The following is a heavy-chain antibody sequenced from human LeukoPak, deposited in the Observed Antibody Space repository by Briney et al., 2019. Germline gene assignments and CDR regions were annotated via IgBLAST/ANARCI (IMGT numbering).Heavy chain of an antibody. Sequence: ASVKVSCKTSGYTFSDYYIHWVRQAPGQGLEWMGWINPNSGETKSAQKFQGRVTMTGDTSISTAYMELRRVTSDDPAVYYCARDRDYSNTERGFDYWGQGTLVTVSS. CDR2: INPNSGET. J-gene: IGHJ4*02. V-gene: IGHV1-2*02. CDR3: ARDRDYSNTERGFDY. D-gene: IGHD4-11*01. CDR1: GYTFSDYY.